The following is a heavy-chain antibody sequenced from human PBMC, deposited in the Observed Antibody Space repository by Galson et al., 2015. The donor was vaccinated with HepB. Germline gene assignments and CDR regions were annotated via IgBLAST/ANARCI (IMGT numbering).Heavy chain of an antibody. CDR1: GFTFSSYA. D-gene: IGHD3-16*01. V-gene: IGHV3-13*01. CDR2: IGTAGDT. CDR3: ARGRMGDYFDY. J-gene: IGHJ4*02. Sequence: SLRLSCAASGFTFSSYAMSWVRQATGKGLEWVSAIGTAGDTYYPGSVKGRFTISRENAKNSLYLQMNSLRAGDTAVYYCARGRMGDYFDYWGQGTLVTVSS.